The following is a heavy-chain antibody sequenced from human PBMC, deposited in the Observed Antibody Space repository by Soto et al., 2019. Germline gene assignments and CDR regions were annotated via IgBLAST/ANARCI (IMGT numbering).Heavy chain of an antibody. D-gene: IGHD3-9*01. CDR3: ARRYGYYFDY. CDR2: INHSGFT. Sequence: SETLSLTCAVYGGSFSGYYWSWIRQPPGKGLDWIGEINHSGFTNYNPSLKSRVTISVDTSKNQFSLKLSSVTAADTAVYYCARRYGYYFDYWGQGTLVTVSS. V-gene: IGHV4-34*01. J-gene: IGHJ4*02. CDR1: GGSFSGYY.